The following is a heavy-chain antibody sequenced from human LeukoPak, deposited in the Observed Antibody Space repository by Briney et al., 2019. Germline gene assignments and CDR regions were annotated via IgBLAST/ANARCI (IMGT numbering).Heavy chain of an antibody. CDR1: GSTFSAYS. CDR3: ARGGCSSTRCHFDY. J-gene: IGHJ4*02. D-gene: IGHD2-2*01. V-gene: IGHV3-21*01. Sequence: GGSLRLSCAASGSTFSAYSMNWVRQAPGKGLEWVSSISSSSTYIYYADSLKGRFTISRDNAKNSLYLQVNSLRAEDTAVYYCARGGCSSTRCHFDYWGQGTLVTVSS. CDR2: ISSSSTYI.